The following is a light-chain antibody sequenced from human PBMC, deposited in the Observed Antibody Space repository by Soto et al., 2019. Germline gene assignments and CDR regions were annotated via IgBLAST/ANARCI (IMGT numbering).Light chain of an antibody. CDR2: EVS. CDR3: SSYTSSSTRV. J-gene: IGLJ3*02. V-gene: IGLV2-14*01. Sequence: QSALTQPASVSGSPGQSINISCTGTSSDVGGYNYVSWYQQHPGKAPKLMIYEVSNRPSGVSNRFSGSKSGNTASLTISGLKAEDEADYYGSSYTSSSTRVFGGGTKLTVL. CDR1: SSDVGGYNY.